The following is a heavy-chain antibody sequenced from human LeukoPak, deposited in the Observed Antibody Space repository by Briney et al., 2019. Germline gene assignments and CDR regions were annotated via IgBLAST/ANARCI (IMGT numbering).Heavy chain of an antibody. CDR1: GYTFTGCY. V-gene: IGHV1-46*01. Sequence: ASVKVSCKASGYTFTGCYMHWVRQAPGQGLEWMGWINPSGGSTSYAQKFQGRVTMTRDMSTSTVYMELSSLRSEDTAVYYCARGFPSSIAARRNFDYWGQGTLVTVSS. CDR3: ARGFPSSIAARRNFDY. CDR2: INPSGGST. D-gene: IGHD6-6*01. J-gene: IGHJ4*02.